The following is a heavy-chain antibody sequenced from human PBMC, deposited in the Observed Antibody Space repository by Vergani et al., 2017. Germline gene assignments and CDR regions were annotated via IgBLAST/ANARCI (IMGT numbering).Heavy chain of an antibody. CDR2: VNQDGSEK. CDR3: VRVPLIRRGSGNYGINNYHGMDV. V-gene: IGHV3-7*01. J-gene: IGHJ6*02. D-gene: IGHD3-10*01. Sequence: EGQLVESGGDWVQRGGSLRLSCAASGFISSSYWMSWVRQAPGKGLEWVANVNQDGSEKYYVDSVRGRFIISRDNAKNSIYLQMNSLRAEDTAVYFCVRVPLIRRGSGNYGINNYHGMDVWGQGTTVIVSS. CDR1: GFISSSYW.